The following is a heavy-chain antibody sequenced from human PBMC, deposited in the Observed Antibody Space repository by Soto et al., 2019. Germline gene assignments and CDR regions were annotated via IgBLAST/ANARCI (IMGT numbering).Heavy chain of an antibody. Sequence: PSETLSLTCAVSGGSISSGGYSWSWIRQPPGKGLEWIGYIYHSGSTYYNPSLKSRVTISVDRSKNQFSLKLSSVTAADTAVYYCASETGVRGVIRTWYWGQGTLVTVSS. CDR1: GGSISSGGYS. D-gene: IGHD3-10*01. CDR2: IYHSGST. J-gene: IGHJ4*02. V-gene: IGHV4-30-2*01. CDR3: ASETGVRGVIRTWY.